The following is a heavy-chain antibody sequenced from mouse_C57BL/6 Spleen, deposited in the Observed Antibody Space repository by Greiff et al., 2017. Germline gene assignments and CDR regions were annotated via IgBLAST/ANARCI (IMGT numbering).Heavy chain of an antibody. CDR2: IHPNSGST. J-gene: IGHJ4*01. V-gene: IGHV1-64*01. CDR3: ARRGYITTVVAGGAMDY. Sequence: VQLQQPGAELVKPGASVKLSCKASGYTFTSYWMHWVKQRPGQGLEWIGMIHPNSGSTNYNEKFKSKATLTVDKSSSTAYMQLSSLTSEDSAVYGCARRGYITTVVAGGAMDYWGQGTSVTVSS. D-gene: IGHD1-1*01. CDR1: GYTFTSYW.